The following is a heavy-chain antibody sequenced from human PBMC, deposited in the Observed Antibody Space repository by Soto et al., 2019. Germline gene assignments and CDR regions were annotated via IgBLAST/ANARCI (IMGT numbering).Heavy chain of an antibody. V-gene: IGHV3-21*01. J-gene: IGHJ6*02. Sequence: RRLSCAASGFTFSSYSMNWVRQAPGKGLEWVSSISSSSSYIYYADSVKGRFTISRDNAKNSLYLQMNSLRAEDTAVYYCAREEGYCSSTSCYTGVDYYYYYGMDVWGQGTTVTVSS. CDR3: AREEGYCSSTSCYTGVDYYYYYGMDV. CDR1: GFTFSSYS. D-gene: IGHD2-2*02. CDR2: ISSSSSYI.